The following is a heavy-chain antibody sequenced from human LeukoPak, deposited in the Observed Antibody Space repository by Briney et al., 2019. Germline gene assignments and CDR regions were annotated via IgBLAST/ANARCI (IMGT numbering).Heavy chain of an antibody. V-gene: IGHV4-34*01. CDR1: GGSFSGYY. CDR3: ARGRTETMIVVVVTEFDY. D-gene: IGHD3-22*01. CDR2: INHSGST. Sequence: SETLSLTCAVYGGSFSGYYWSWIRQPPGKGLEWIGEINHSGSTNYNPSLKSRVTISVDTSKNQFSLKLSSVTAADTAVYYCARGRTETMIVVVVTEFDYWGQGTLVTVSS. J-gene: IGHJ4*02.